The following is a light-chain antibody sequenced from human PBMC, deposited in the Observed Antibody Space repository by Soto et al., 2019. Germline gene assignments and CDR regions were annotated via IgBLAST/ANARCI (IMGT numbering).Light chain of an antibody. Sequence: IVFTRCPATLSLSPADRATPSCRASQNVRSDYFAWYQQKPGQAPRVIIFDASTRATGIPGRFSRSGSGTEFTLTITSLPSEDVAVYYCQQRSYPITFGQGTRLEI. V-gene: IGKV3D-20*02. CDR3: QQRSYPIT. J-gene: IGKJ5*01. CDR2: DAS. CDR1: QNVRSDY.